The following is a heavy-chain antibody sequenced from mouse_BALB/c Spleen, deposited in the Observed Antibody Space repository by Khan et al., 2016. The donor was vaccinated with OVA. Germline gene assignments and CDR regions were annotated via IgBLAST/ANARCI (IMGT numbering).Heavy chain of an antibody. CDR2: ISYSGST. CDR1: GYSITTNYA. J-gene: IGHJ4*01. Sequence: EVQLVESGPGLVKPSQSLSLTCTVTGYSITTNYAWDWLRQFPGNKLEWMGYISYSGSTSYNSSLKSRISITRDTSKNQFFLQLNSVTTEDTATYYCERKNYYGYAVDYWGQGTSVTVSS. V-gene: IGHV3-2*02. CDR3: ERKNYYGYAVDY. D-gene: IGHD1-1*01.